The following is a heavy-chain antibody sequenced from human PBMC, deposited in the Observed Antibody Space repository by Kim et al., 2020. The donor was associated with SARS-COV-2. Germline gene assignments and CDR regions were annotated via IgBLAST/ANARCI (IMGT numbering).Heavy chain of an antibody. D-gene: IGHD6-6*01. CDR3: AKDSSSSSYYFDY. V-gene: IGHV3-33*06. Sequence: ADAVKGRFPIARDNSKNTLYLQMNSLRAEDSAVYYCAKDSSSSSYYFDYWGQGTLVTVSS. J-gene: IGHJ4*02.